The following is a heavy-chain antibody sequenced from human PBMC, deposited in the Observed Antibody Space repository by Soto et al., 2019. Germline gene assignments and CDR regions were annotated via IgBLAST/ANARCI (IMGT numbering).Heavy chain of an antibody. Sequence: GGSLRLSCAASGFTFSSYTMNWVRQAPGKGLEWVSSISSSSGSIYYADSVKGRFTISRDNAKSSLYLQMNSLRAEDTAVYYCARAYYDILTGYPDYWGQGVLVTVSS. CDR1: GFTFSSYT. CDR3: ARAYYDILTGYPDY. J-gene: IGHJ4*02. D-gene: IGHD3-9*01. V-gene: IGHV3-21*01. CDR2: ISSSSGSI.